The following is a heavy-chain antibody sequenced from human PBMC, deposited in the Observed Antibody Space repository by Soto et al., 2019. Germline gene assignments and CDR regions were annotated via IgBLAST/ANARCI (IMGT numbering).Heavy chain of an antibody. V-gene: IGHV1-69*13. CDR3: ARDINYDSSGPSLYFDY. Sequence: SVKVSCKASGGTFSSYAISWVRQAPGQGLEWMGGIIPIFGTANYAQKFQGRVTITADESTSTAYMELSSLRSEDTAVYYCARDINYDSSGPSLYFDYWGQGTLVTVSS. J-gene: IGHJ4*02. CDR1: GGTFSSYA. CDR2: IIPIFGTA. D-gene: IGHD3-22*01.